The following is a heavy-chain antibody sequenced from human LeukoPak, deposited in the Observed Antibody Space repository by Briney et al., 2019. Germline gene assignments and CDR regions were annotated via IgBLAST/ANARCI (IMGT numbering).Heavy chain of an antibody. Sequence: SETLSLTCTVSGGSISSYYWSWIRQPPGKGLEWIGYIYYSGSTNYNPALKSRVTISVDTSKNQFSLKLSSVTAAGTAVYSCARGPSLNTMIVVADYDAFDICGQGTMVTVSS. CDR2: IYYSGST. D-gene: IGHD3-22*01. J-gene: IGHJ3*02. CDR1: GGSISSYY. V-gene: IGHV4-59*01. CDR3: ARGPSLNTMIVVADYDAFDI.